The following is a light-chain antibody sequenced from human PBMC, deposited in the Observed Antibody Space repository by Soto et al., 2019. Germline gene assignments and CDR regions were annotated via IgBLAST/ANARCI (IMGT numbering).Light chain of an antibody. CDR1: QRVSGY. CDR3: QQLSNWPPT. V-gene: IGKV3-11*01. Sequence: EIVLTQSPATVSLSPGERATLSCMASQRVSGYLAWYQHKPGQAPRLLISDASNRAAGIPARFSGSGSDTDFTLTISSLEPEDSAAYYCQQLSNWPPTFGGGTKVEIK. J-gene: IGKJ4*01. CDR2: DAS.